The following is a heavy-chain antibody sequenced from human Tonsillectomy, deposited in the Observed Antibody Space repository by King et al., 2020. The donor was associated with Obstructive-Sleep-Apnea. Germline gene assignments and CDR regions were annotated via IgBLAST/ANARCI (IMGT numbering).Heavy chain of an antibody. J-gene: IGHJ5*02. CDR3: ARDGAPDDFWSGYYIPPLES. Sequence: VQLVESGGGLVQPGGSLRLSCAGSGFPFSRYSMNWVRQAPGKGLEWISYISSSTIYYADSVKGRFTISRDNAKNSLYLQMNSLRAEDTAVYYCARDGAPDDFWSGYYIPPLESWGQGTLAT. V-gene: IGHV3-48*04. CDR2: ISSSTI. D-gene: IGHD3-3*01. CDR1: GFPFSRYS.